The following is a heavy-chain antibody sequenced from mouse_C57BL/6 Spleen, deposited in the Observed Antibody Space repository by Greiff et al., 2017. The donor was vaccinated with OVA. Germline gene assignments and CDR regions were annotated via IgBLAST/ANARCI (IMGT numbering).Heavy chain of an antibody. CDR2: IFPGSGST. V-gene: IGHV1-75*01. D-gene: IGHD2-4*01. Sequence: VPLQQSGPELVKPGASVKISCKASGYPFTDYYLNWVKQRPGQGLEWIGWIFPGSGSTYYNEKFKGKATLTVDKSSSTAYMLLSSLTSEDSAVYYCARGDYDGPWFAYWGQGTLVTVSA. CDR3: ARGDYDGPWFAY. CDR1: GYPFTDYY. J-gene: IGHJ3*01.